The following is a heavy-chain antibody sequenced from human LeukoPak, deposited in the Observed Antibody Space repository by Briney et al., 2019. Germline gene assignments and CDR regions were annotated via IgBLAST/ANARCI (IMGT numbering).Heavy chain of an antibody. V-gene: IGHV3-48*03. CDR1: GFTFSSYE. CDR2: ISSSGSTI. D-gene: IGHD5-12*01. Sequence: PGGSLRLSCAASGFTFSSYEMNWVRQAPGKGLEWVSYISSSGSTIYYADSVKGRFTISRDNAKNSLYLQMNSLRAEDTAVYYCARRREGWLRAQRSAFDIWGQGTMVTVSS. J-gene: IGHJ3*02. CDR3: ARRREGWLRAQRSAFDI.